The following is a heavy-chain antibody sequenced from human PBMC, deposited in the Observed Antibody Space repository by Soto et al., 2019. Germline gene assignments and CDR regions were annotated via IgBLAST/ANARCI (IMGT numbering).Heavy chain of an antibody. CDR3: ARSSIEPRVFMYPFDS. CDR1: GDSITSSSHY. D-gene: IGHD6-6*01. J-gene: IGHJ4*02. V-gene: IGHV4-39*01. Sequence: SETLSLTCTVSGDSITSSSHYWGWIRQPPGEGLECIANIYYDGNTYYNPSLKSRDDISLDTSKNQFSLRLESVTAAYTVVYYCARSSIEPRVFMYPFDSWGQGTLVTVS. CDR2: IYYDGNT.